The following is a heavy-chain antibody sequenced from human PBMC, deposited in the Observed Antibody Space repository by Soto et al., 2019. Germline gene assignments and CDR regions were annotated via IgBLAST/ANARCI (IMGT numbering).Heavy chain of an antibody. V-gene: IGHV3-7*01. CDR1: GFTFSSYW. CDR3: ARQYYDILTGYQEGQYYYYYMDV. Sequence: GGSLRLSCAASGFTFSSYWMSWVRQAPGKGLEWVANIKQDGSEKYYVDSVKGRFTISRDNAKNSRYLQMKSLRAEYTAVYYCARQYYDILTGYQEGQYYYYYMDVWGKGTTVTVSS. J-gene: IGHJ6*03. CDR2: IKQDGSEK. D-gene: IGHD3-9*01.